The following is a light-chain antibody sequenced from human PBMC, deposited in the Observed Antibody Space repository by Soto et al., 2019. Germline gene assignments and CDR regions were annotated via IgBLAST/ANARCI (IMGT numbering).Light chain of an antibody. CDR1: SSNIGAGFG. J-gene: IGLJ1*01. V-gene: IGLV1-40*01. Sequence: QSVLTQPPSVSGAPGQRVTISCTGSSSNIGAGFGVHWYQQLPGTAPKVLIYGNNNRPSGVPDRFSGSKSGTSASLAITGLQAENEADYYCQSYDNSLSGFVFGSGTKLPVL. CDR3: QSYDNSLSGFV. CDR2: GNN.